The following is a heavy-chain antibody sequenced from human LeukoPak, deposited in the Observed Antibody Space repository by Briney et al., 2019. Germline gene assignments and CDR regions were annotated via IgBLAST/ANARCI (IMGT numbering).Heavy chain of an antibody. J-gene: IGHJ4*02. CDR2: IYTSGST. CDR3: ARRKGYVWGSYRHDY. Sequence: MSSETLSLTCTVSGGSISSYYWSWIRQPAGKGLEWIGRIYTSGSTNYNPSLKSRVTMSVDTSKNQFSLKLSSVTAADTAVYYCARRKGYVWGSYRHDYWGQGTLVTVSS. V-gene: IGHV4-4*07. CDR1: GGSISSYY. D-gene: IGHD3-16*02.